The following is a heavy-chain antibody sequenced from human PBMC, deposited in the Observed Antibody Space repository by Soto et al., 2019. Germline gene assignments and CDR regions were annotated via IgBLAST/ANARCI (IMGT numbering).Heavy chain of an antibody. Sequence: GGSLRLSCAVSGFTFSSHGMHWVRQAPGKWLEWVAIISYDGSKKYYLDSVKGRFTISRDNSRNTLYLQMDSLRVEDTAVYHCAKDTGDCRSISCNPGNNWFDPWGQGXLVIVYS. V-gene: IGHV3-30*18. CDR2: ISYDGSKK. CDR1: GFTFSSHG. D-gene: IGHD2-2*01. CDR3: AKDTGDCRSISCNPGNNWFDP. J-gene: IGHJ5*02.